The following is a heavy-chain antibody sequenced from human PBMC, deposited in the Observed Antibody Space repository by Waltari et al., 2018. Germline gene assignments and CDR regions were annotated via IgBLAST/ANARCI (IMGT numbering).Heavy chain of an antibody. J-gene: IGHJ4*02. CDR1: GFRFMGYG. V-gene: IGHV3-30-3*01. CDR2: ISNDGINK. D-gene: IGHD1-26*01. CDR3: ARRGINSGSHEMPGVD. Sequence: QVQLVESGGGVVQTGMSLSLSWAAAGFRFMGYGMPWVRQAQDKGLEWVASISNDGINKFYAEAVKGRFTISRDNSKNTVYMQMNSLRHEDTAVYYCARRGINSGSHEMPGVDWGQGTLVTVSS.